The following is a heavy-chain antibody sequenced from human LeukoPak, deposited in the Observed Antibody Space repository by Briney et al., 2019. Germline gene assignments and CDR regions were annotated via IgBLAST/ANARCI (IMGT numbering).Heavy chain of an antibody. CDR2: IYYSGST. V-gene: IGHV4-39*01. CDR3: ARGRGSGTDRTFDP. CDR1: GGSITSSSSYY. Sequence: PSETLSLTCTVSGGSITSSSSYYWGWIRQPPGKGLEWIGNIYYSGSTNYNPSLTSRVTISVDTSKNQFSLKLSSVTAADTAVYYCARGRGSGTDRTFDPWGQGTLVSVSS. D-gene: IGHD3-10*01. J-gene: IGHJ5*02.